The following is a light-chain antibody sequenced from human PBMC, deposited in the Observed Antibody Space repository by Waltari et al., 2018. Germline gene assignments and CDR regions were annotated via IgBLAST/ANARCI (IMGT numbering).Light chain of an antibody. CDR2: DVT. CDR1: YTDIVAFAS. CDR3: ASDSSGGTVYV. V-gene: IGLV2-14*03. J-gene: IGLJ1*01. Sequence: QSALTQPASVSASPGESITISCTGTYTDIVAFASVPWYQQHPGRGPKLVIYDVTTRPSGVSSRFSGSKSGNTATLTISGLQAEDEADYFCASDSSGGTVYVFGTGTKVTVL.